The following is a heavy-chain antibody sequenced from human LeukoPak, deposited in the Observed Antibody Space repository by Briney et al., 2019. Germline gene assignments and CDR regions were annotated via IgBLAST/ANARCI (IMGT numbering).Heavy chain of an antibody. CDR1: GFTFSSYE. D-gene: IGHD1-26*01. V-gene: IGHV3-21*01. Sequence: GGSLRLSCAASGFTFSSYEMNWVRQAPGKGLEWVSSISSSSSYIYYADSVKGRFTISRDNAKNSLYLQMNSLRAEDTAVYYCARSSGSYYSPLYYFDYWGQGTLVTVSS. CDR2: ISSSSSYI. J-gene: IGHJ4*02. CDR3: ARSSGSYYSPLYYFDY.